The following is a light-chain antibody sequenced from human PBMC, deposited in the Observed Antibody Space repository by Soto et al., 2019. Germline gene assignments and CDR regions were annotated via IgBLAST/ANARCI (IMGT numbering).Light chain of an antibody. CDR3: QVWNTGIAHLVV. CDR1: NIGYKS. CDR2: DDS. V-gene: IGLV3-21*02. Sequence: SYELTQPPSVSVTPGQTATITCEGTNIGYKSVHWYQQKPGQAPMLVVYDDSDRPSGISDRFSGLNSANTATLTISRVEAGDEADYHCQVWNTGIAHLVVFGGGTKLTVL. J-gene: IGLJ2*01.